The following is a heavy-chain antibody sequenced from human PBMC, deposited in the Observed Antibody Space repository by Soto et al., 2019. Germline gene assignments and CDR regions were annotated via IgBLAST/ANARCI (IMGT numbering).Heavy chain of an antibody. CDR3: AKGVVVVAPTRGRAWFDP. CDR1: GFTFSSYA. J-gene: IGHJ5*02. CDR2: ISGSGGST. Sequence: GGSLRLSCAASGFTFSSYAMSWVRQAPGKGLEWVSAISGSGGSTYYADSVKGRFTISRDNSKNTLYLQMNSLRAEDTAVYYCAKGVVVVAPTRGRAWFDPWGQGTLVTVSS. V-gene: IGHV3-23*01. D-gene: IGHD2-15*01.